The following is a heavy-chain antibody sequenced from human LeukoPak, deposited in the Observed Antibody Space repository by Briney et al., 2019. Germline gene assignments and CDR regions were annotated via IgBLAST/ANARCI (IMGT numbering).Heavy chain of an antibody. CDR2: INSDGSST. Sequence: GGSLRLSCAASGFTFSSYWMHWVRQAPGKGLVWVSRINSDGSSTSYADSVKGRFTISRDNAKNTLYLQMNSLRAKDTAVYYCAREQSGPYYFDYWGQGTLVTVSS. CDR3: AREQSGPYYFDY. J-gene: IGHJ4*02. V-gene: IGHV3-74*01. CDR1: GFTFSSYW. D-gene: IGHD4-11*01.